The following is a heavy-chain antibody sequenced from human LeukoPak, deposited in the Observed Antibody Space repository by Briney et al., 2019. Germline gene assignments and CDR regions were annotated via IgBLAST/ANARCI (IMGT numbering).Heavy chain of an antibody. V-gene: IGHV3-30*04. CDR1: GFTFSTYA. CDR3: AKVTGGDMITYGGLDY. Sequence: GGSLRLSCVASGFTFSTYAIHWVRQAPGKGLEWVAVVSKDGNTKYYADSVKGRFTISRDNSKNTLYLQMNSLRAEDTAVYYCAKVTGGDMITYGGLDYWGQGTLVTVSS. D-gene: IGHD3-16*01. CDR2: VSKDGNTK. J-gene: IGHJ4*02.